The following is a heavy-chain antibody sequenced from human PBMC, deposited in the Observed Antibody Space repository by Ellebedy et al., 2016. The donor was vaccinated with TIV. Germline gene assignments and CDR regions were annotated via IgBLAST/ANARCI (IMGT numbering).Heavy chain of an antibody. CDR3: AKDHASGLLWFGEENDY. V-gene: IGHV3-11*04. CDR1: GFTFSDYY. CDR2: ISSSGSTI. Sequence: GGSLRLXXAASGFTFSDYYMSWIRQAPGKGLEWVSYISSSGSTIYYADSVKGRFTISRDNSKNTLYLQMNSLRAEDTAVHYCAKDHASGLLWFGEENDYWGQGTLVTVSS. J-gene: IGHJ4*02. D-gene: IGHD3-10*01.